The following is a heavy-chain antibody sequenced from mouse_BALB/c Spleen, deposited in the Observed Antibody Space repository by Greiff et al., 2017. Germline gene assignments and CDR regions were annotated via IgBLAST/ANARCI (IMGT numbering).Heavy chain of an antibody. V-gene: IGHV10-1*02. CDR1: GFTFNTYA. D-gene: IGHD1-2*01. J-gene: IGHJ2*01. Sequence: EVQLVESGGGLVQPKGSLKLSCAASGFTFNTYAMNWVRQAPGKGLEWVARIRSKSNNYATYYADSVKDRFTISRDDSQSMLYLQMNNLKTEDTAMYYCVRHYYGYDYWGQGTTLTVSS. CDR2: IRSKSNNYAT. CDR3: VRHYYGYDY.